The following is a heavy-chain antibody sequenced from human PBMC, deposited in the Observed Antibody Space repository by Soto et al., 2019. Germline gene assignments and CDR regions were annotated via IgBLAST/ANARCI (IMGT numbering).Heavy chain of an antibody. J-gene: IGHJ6*03. CDR2: INHSGST. Sequence: PSETLSLTCAVYGGSFSGYYWSWIRQPPGKGLEWIGEINHSGSTNYNPSLKSRVTISVDTSRNQFSPKLSSVTAADTAVYYCARPVRWYYMDVWGKGTTVTVSS. CDR3: ARPVRWYYMDV. V-gene: IGHV4-34*01. CDR1: GGSFSGYY. D-gene: IGHD2-15*01.